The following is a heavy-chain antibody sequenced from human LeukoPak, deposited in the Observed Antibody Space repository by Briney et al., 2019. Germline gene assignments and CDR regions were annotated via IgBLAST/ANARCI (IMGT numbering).Heavy chain of an antibody. V-gene: IGHV3-23*01. CDR3: AKPSRAGTIDY. CDR1: GFTFSSYA. CDR2: ISGSGGST. Sequence: GGSLRLSCAASGFTFSSYAMSWVRQAPGEGLERVSAISGSGGSTYYADSVKGRFTISRDNSKNTLYLQMNSLRAEDTAVYYCAKPSRAGTIDYWGQGTLVTVSS. J-gene: IGHJ4*02. D-gene: IGHD6-19*01.